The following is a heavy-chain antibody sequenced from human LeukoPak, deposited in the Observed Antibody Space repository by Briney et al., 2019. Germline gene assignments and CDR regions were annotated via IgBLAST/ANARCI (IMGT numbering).Heavy chain of an antibody. V-gene: IGHV3-74*01. CDR1: GFTFSRYW. D-gene: IGHD1-1*01. CDR2: INPDGSTT. Sequence: GGSLRLSCAASGFTFSRYWIHWVRQAPGKGLEWVSRINPDGSTTTYADSVKGRFTISRDNAKNSLYLQMNSLRAEDTAVYYCARWNRVLDYWGQGTLVTVSS. CDR3: ARWNRVLDY. J-gene: IGHJ4*02.